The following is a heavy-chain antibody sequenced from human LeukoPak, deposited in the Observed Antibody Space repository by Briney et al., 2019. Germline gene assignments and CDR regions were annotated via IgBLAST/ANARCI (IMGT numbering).Heavy chain of an antibody. V-gene: IGHV4-59*08. CDR2: IHRGGT. J-gene: IGHJ4*02. Sequence: PSETLSLTCTVSGGSISGYYWSWIRQSPGKGLDWIGYIHRGGTNYNPSLKSRVTISVDTSKNQLSLKLTSATATDTAVYYCARHAAISAAGTAPFDTWGQGTLVTVSS. CDR3: ARHAAISAAGTAPFDT. D-gene: IGHD6-13*01. CDR1: GGSISGYY.